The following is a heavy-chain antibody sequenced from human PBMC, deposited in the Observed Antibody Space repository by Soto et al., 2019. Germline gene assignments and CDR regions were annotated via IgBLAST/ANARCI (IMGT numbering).Heavy chain of an antibody. V-gene: IGHV3-66*01. Sequence: GGSLRLSCAASGFSFSSNYMSWIRQAPEKGLEWVSVVYRSDDTNYADSVKGRFTISRDTSKNTLYLHMNSLRADDTAVYYCAREAVFGLTMHYYHYMDVWGKGTTVTVSS. CDR2: VYRSDDT. D-gene: IGHD3-3*01. CDR1: GFSFSSNY. J-gene: IGHJ6*03. CDR3: AREAVFGLTMHYYHYMDV.